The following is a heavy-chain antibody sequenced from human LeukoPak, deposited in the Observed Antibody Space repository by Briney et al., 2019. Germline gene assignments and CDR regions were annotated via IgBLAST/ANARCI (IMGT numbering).Heavy chain of an antibody. CDR2: IYYSGST. Sequence: PSETLSLTCTVSGGSISSSSYYWGWIRQPPGKGLEWIGSIYYSGSTYYNPSLKSRVTISVDTSKNQFSLKLSSVTAADTAVYYCARSTGHYDLFDPWGQGTLVTVSS. V-gene: IGHV4-39*01. D-gene: IGHD3-3*01. CDR1: GGSISSSSYY. CDR3: ARSTGHYDLFDP. J-gene: IGHJ5*02.